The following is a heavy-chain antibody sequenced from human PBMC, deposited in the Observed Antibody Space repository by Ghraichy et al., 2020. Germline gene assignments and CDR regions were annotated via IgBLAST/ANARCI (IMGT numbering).Heavy chain of an antibody. CDR3: AKDTEDPVAGLLDY. CDR1: GFTFSNYW. CDR2: IKADGSEK. D-gene: IGHD6-19*01. Sequence: GGSLRLSCAASGFTFSNYWMSWARQSPGKGLEWVAFIKADGSEKNYVESVKGRFTISRDNAKNSLYLQMNSLRAEDTALYYCAKDTEDPVAGLLDYWGQGTLVTVSS. V-gene: IGHV3-7*03. J-gene: IGHJ4*02.